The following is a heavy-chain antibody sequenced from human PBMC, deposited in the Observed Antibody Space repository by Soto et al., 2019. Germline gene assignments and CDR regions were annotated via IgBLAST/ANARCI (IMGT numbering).Heavy chain of an antibody. V-gene: IGHV1-18*01. Sequence: QVQLVQSGAEVKKPGASVKVSCKASGYTFTTFGISWVRQAPGQGLEWMGWISAYTGNTNYAQRLQGRVTMTTDTSTNTAYMELRGLRSDDTAVYYCARVLGYSSIWWRHSAFDIGGQGTTVTVSS. D-gene: IGHD6-13*01. CDR2: ISAYTGNT. CDR3: ARVLGYSSIWWRHSAFDI. CDR1: GYTFTTFG. J-gene: IGHJ3*02.